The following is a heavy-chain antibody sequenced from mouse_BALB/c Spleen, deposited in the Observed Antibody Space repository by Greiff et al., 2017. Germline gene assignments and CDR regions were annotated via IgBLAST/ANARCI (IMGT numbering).Heavy chain of an antibody. CDR2: ISYSGST. Sequence: EVQGVESGPGLVKPSQSLSLTCTVTGYSITSDYAWNWIRQFPGNKLEWMGYISYSGSTSYNPSLKSRISITRDTSKNQFFLQLNSVTTEDTATYYCARYGNYFDYWGQGTTLTVSS. J-gene: IGHJ2*01. D-gene: IGHD2-1*01. V-gene: IGHV3-2*02. CDR3: ARYGNYFDY. CDR1: GYSITSDYA.